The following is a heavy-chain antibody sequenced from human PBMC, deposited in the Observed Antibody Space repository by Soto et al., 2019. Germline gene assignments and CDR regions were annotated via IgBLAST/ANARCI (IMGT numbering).Heavy chain of an antibody. CDR2: IIPIFGTA. J-gene: IGHJ4*02. V-gene: IGHV1-69*13. D-gene: IGHD3-10*01. CDR3: AGRITMVRGVPDY. Sequence: ASVKVSCKASGGTFSSYAISWVRQAPGQGLEWMGGIIPIFGTANYAQKFQGRVTITADESTSTAYMELSSLRSEDTAVYYCAGRITMVRGVPDYWGQGTLVTSPQ. CDR1: GGTFSSYA.